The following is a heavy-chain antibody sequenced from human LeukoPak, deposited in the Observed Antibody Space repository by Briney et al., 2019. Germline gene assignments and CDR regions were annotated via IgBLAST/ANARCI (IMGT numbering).Heavy chain of an antibody. V-gene: IGHV1-18*01. J-gene: IGHJ4*02. CDR2: ISAYNGNT. D-gene: IGHD1-26*01. Sequence: GASVKVSRKASGYTFVSYGINWVRQAPGQGLEWMGWISAYNGNTNYAQNFQGRVTMTTDTSTSTAHMELRSLRSDDTAMYYCARDMSGGATVGYWGQGTLVTVSS. CDR3: ARDMSGGATVGY. CDR1: GYTFVSYG.